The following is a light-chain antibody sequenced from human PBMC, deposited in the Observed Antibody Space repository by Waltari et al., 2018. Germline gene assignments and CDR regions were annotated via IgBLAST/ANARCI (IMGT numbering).Light chain of an antibody. J-gene: IGLJ2*01. Sequence: QSVLTQPPSVSAAPGQKVTISCSGSSSNIGNYYVSWYHQFPGAAPKLLIYDKNRRPSGIPGRFSASKSATSATLAITGLQIGDEADYYCATWDNSLRNVVFGGGTKLTVL. CDR2: DKN. V-gene: IGLV1-51*01. CDR1: SSNIGNYY. CDR3: ATWDNSLRNVV.